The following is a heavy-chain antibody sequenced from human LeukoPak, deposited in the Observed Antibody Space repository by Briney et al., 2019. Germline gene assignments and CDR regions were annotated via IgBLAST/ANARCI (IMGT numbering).Heavy chain of an antibody. V-gene: IGHV4-59*01. Sequence: YPSETLSLTCTISGASIDSYYWSWIRQPPGKGLEWIGYIYYSGSTNYNPSLKSRVTISVDTSKNQFSLKLSSVTAADTAVYYCAREPIVGAKFDYWGQGTLVTVSS. J-gene: IGHJ4*02. D-gene: IGHD1-26*01. CDR3: AREPIVGAKFDY. CDR2: IYYSGST. CDR1: GASIDSYY.